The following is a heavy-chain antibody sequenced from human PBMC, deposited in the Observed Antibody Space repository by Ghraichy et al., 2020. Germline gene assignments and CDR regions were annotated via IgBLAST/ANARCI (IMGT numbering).Heavy chain of an antibody. D-gene: IGHD2/OR15-2a*01. V-gene: IGHV4-4*09. CDR3: ARLGDYYWFDP. CDR2: IYTSGST. CDR1: GGSISSYY. Sequence: SETLSLTCTVSGGSISSYYWSWIRQPPGKGLEWIGYIYTSGSTNYNPSLKSRVTISVDTSKNQFSLKLSSVTAADTAVYYCARLGDYYWFDPWGQGTLVTVSS. J-gene: IGHJ5*02.